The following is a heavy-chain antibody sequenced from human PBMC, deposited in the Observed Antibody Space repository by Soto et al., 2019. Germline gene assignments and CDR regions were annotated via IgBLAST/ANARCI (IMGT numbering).Heavy chain of an antibody. CDR2: ISGSGGST. J-gene: IGHJ4*02. Sequence: GGSLRLSCAASGFTFSSYAMSWVRQAPGKGLEWVSAISGSGGSTYYADSVKGRFTISRDNSKNTLYLQMNSLRAEDPDVYCWGKDNVPGYRDDDVWSGYYLTPTSFDYWGQGTLVTVSS. D-gene: IGHD3-3*01. V-gene: IGHV3-23*01. CDR1: GFTFSSYA. CDR3: GKDNVPGYRDDDVWSGYYLTPTSFDY.